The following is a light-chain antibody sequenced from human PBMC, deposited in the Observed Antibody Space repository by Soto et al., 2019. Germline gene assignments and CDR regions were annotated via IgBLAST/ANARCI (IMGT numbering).Light chain of an antibody. Sequence: EIVVTQSPATLSVSPGERATLSCRASQSVISTYLAWYQQKPGQAPRLLIYGASSRATGIPDRFSGSGSGTDFTLTISRLEPEDFAVYYCQQYGSSPITFGQGTRLEIK. CDR3: QQYGSSPIT. CDR2: GAS. V-gene: IGKV3-20*01. CDR1: QSVISTY. J-gene: IGKJ5*01.